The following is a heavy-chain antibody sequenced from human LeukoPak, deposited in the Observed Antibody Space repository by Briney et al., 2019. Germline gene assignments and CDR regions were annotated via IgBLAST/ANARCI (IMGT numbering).Heavy chain of an antibody. V-gene: IGHV4-30-2*01. J-gene: IGHJ4*02. CDR2: IYHSGST. D-gene: IGHD3-3*01. CDR1: GGSISSGGYY. CDR3: AREFSWSGFFDY. Sequence: SQTLSLTFTVSGGSISSGGYYWSWIRQPPGKGLEWIGYIYHSGSTNYNPSLKSRVTISVDTSKNQFSLKLSSVTAADTAVYYCAREFSWSGFFDYWGQGTLVTVSS.